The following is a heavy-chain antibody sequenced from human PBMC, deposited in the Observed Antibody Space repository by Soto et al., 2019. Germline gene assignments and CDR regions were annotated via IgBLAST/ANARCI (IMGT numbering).Heavy chain of an antibody. V-gene: IGHV3-23*01. D-gene: IGHD4-17*01. CDR1: GFTFSSYA. CDR3: ARRRYRYGDYGERPFDY. J-gene: IGHJ4*02. CDR2: ISGSGGST. Sequence: GGSLRLSCAASGFTFSSYAMSWVRQAPGKGLEWVSAISGSGGSTYYADSVKGRFTISRDNSKNQFSLKLSSVTAADTAVYYCARRRYRYGDYGERPFDYWGQGTLVTVSS.